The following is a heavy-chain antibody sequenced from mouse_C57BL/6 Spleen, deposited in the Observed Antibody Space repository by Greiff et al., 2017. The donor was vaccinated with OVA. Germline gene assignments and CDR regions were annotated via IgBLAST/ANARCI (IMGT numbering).Heavy chain of an antibody. CDR1: GFSFNTYA. J-gene: IGHJ4*01. Sequence: EVKLVESGGGLVQPKGSLKLSCAASGFSFNTYAMNWVRQAPGKGLEWVARIRSKSNNYATYYADSVKDRFTISRDDSESMLYLQMNNLKTEDTAMYYCVFYYYGSSYYAMDYWGQGTSVTVSS. CDR3: VFYYYGSSYYAMDY. D-gene: IGHD1-1*01. CDR2: IRSKSNNYAT. V-gene: IGHV10-1*01.